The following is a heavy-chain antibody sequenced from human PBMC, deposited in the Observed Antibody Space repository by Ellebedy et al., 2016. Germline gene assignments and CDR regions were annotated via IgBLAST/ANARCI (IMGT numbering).Heavy chain of an antibody. CDR2: IDHSGST. CDR3: ADDGYSSGLVYFQH. V-gene: IGHV4-34*01. J-gene: IGHJ1*01. Sequence: SETLSLTCAVYGGSFSGYSWTWIRQPPGKGLQWIGEIDHSGSTDFNPSLKSRVTISADTSKKQLSLKLNSVTAADTAVYYCADDGYSSGLVYFQHWGQGTLVTVSS. D-gene: IGHD6-19*01. CDR1: GGSFSGYS.